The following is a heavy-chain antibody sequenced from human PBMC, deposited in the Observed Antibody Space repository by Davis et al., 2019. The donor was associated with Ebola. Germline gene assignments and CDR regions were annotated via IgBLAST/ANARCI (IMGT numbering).Heavy chain of an antibody. J-gene: IGHJ4*02. D-gene: IGHD3-10*01. Sequence: SETLSLTCAVYGGSFSAYYWTWIRQPPGKGLEWIGEINHSGRTNYNASLKSRVTFSIDTSKNQFSLKLSSVTAADTAVYYCARAPSGAGPFDHWGQGALVTVSS. CDR2: INHSGRT. CDR3: ARAPSGAGPFDH. V-gene: IGHV4-34*01. CDR1: GGSFSAYY.